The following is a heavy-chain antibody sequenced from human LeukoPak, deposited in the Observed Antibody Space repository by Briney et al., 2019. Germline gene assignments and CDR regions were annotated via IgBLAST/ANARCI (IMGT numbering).Heavy chain of an antibody. D-gene: IGHD3-3*01. V-gene: IGHV4-4*07. CDR2: IYTSGST. CDR3: ARGSLNYDFWSGQPNGMDV. Sequence: SETLSLTCTVSGGSISSYYWSWIRQPAGKGLEWIGRIYTSGSTNYNPSLKSRVTMSVDTSKNQFSLKLGSVTAADTAVYYCARGSLNYDFWSGQPNGMDVWGQGTTVTVSS. CDR1: GGSISSYY. J-gene: IGHJ6*02.